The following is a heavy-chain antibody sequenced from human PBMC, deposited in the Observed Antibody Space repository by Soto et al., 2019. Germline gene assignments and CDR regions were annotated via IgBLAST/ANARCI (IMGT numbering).Heavy chain of an antibody. V-gene: IGHV4-59*01. D-gene: IGHD4-17*01. CDR2: IYYSGST. CDR1: GGSISSYY. Sequence: QVQLQESGPGLVKPSETLSLTCTVSGGSISSYYWSWIRQPPGKGLEWIGYIYYSGSTNYNPSLMSGGVISVDTSKNHFSLQLMTVIAAETAVYYCASRPVGYGDSQDAFDIWGQGTMVTVSS. CDR3: ASRPVGYGDSQDAFDI. J-gene: IGHJ3*02.